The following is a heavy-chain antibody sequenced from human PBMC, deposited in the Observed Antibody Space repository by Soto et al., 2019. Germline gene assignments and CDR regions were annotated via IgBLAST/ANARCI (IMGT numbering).Heavy chain of an antibody. Sequence: GESLKISCKASGYTFTTYWIGWVRQMPGKGLEWMGLIYPSDSDTRYSPSFQGQVTISADKSIGTAYLQWSSLKASDTALYYCARPLEAAAAFDIWGQGTMVTVSS. J-gene: IGHJ3*02. D-gene: IGHD6-25*01. CDR2: IYPSDSDT. V-gene: IGHV5-51*01. CDR1: GYTFTTYW. CDR3: ARPLEAAAAFDI.